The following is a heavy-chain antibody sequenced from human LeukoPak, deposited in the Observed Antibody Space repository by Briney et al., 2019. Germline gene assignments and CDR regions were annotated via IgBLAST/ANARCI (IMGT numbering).Heavy chain of an antibody. CDR1: GFTFSSYA. Sequence: GGSLRLSCSASGFTFSSYAVHWVRQAPGKGLEYVSAISSKGDSTYCADSVQGRCAISRDNSKNTLFLQMSSLRPEDTAVYYCVIAATRDGLFDYWGQGTLVTVSS. D-gene: IGHD5-24*01. CDR3: VIAATRDGLFDY. J-gene: IGHJ4*02. CDR2: ISSKGDST. V-gene: IGHV3-64D*06.